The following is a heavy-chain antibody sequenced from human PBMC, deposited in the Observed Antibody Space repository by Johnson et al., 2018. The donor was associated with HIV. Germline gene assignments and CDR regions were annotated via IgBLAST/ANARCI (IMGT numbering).Heavy chain of an antibody. D-gene: IGHD1-7*01. Sequence: QVQLVESGGGVVQPGRSLRLSCAASGFTFNNYPLHWVRQAPGKGLEWVAVMSYDGSNKYYADSVKGRFTISRDNSKNTCYLQMNSLRPEDTAVYYCARGREGGTYRGCAFDIWGQGTMVTVSS. CDR2: MSYDGSNK. CDR3: ARGREGGTYRGCAFDI. V-gene: IGHV3-30-3*01. J-gene: IGHJ3*02. CDR1: GFTFNNYP.